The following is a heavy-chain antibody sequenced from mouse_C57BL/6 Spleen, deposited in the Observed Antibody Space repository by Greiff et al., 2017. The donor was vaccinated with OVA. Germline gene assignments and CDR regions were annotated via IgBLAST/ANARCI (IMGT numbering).Heavy chain of an antibody. J-gene: IGHJ1*03. CDR2: ISSGSSTI. D-gene: IGHD3-3*01. V-gene: IGHV5-17*01. Sequence: EVHLVESGGGLVKPGGSLKLSCAASGFTFSDYGMHWVRQAPEKGLEWVAYISSGSSTIYYADTVKGRFTISRDNAKNTLFLQMTSLRSEDTAMYYCATPSRGWYFDVWGTGTTVTVSS. CDR3: ATPSRGWYFDV. CDR1: GFTFSDYG.